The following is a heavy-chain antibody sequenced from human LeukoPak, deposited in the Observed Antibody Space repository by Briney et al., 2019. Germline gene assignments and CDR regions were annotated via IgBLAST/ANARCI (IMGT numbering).Heavy chain of an antibody. D-gene: IGHD5-24*01. CDR1: GDSISSTSYF. CDR3: ARHPRWPPSYRDAFDI. Sequence: SETLSLTCTVSGDSISSTSYFWGWIRQPPGKGLEWIGSIYYSGNTYYNPSLKSRITISVDTSKNQFSLKLSSMTAADTAVYYCARHPRWPPSYRDAFDIWGQGTMVTVSS. J-gene: IGHJ3*02. V-gene: IGHV4-39*01. CDR2: IYYSGNT.